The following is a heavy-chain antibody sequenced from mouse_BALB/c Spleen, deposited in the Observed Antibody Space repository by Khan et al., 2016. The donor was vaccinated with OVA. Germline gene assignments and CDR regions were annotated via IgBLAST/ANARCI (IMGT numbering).Heavy chain of an antibody. CDR3: TRVYYRYDRDFEV. J-gene: IGHJ1*01. CDR1: DFSLSTYG. V-gene: IGHV2-4-1*01. D-gene: IGHD2-14*01. Sequence: QVQLKQSGPGLVQPSQSLSITCTVTDFSLSTYGIHWVRQSPGKGLEWLGVIWSGGSTDYNAAFISRLSISKDNSKSQVFFKMNSLQTDDTAIYXCTRVYYRYDRDFEVWGAGTTVTVAS. CDR2: IWSGGST.